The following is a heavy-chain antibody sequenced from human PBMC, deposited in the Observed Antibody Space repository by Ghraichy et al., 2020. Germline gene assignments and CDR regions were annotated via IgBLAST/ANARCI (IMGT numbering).Heavy chain of an antibody. CDR3: AKDCGDIVVVPAAMIHYYGMDV. V-gene: IGHV3-23*01. J-gene: IGHJ6*02. CDR1: GFTFSSYA. CDR2: ISGSGGST. D-gene: IGHD2-2*01. Sequence: GGSLRLSCAASGFTFSSYAMSWVRQAPGKGLEWVSAISGSGGSTYYADSVKGRFTISRDNSKNTLYLQMNSLRAEDTAVYYCAKDCGDIVVVPAAMIHYYGMDVWGQGTTVTVSS.